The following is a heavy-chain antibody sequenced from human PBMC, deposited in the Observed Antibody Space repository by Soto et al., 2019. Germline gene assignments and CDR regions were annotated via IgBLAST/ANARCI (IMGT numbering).Heavy chain of an antibody. V-gene: IGHV3-30-3*01. D-gene: IGHD6-13*01. J-gene: IGHJ6*02. CDR1: GFTFSSYA. CDR2: ISYDGSNK. Sequence: GGSLRLSCAASGFTFSSYAMHWVRQAPGKGLEWVAVISYDGSNKYYADSVKGRFTISRDNSKNTLYLQMNSLRAEDTAVYYCARVAPSSCPNAVCYYYGMDVWGQGTTVTVSS. CDR3: ARVAPSSCPNAVCYYYGMDV.